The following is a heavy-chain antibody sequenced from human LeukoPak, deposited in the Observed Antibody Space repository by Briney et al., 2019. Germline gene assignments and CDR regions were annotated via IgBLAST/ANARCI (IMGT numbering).Heavy chain of an antibody. CDR2: INPNSGGT. D-gene: IGHD6-19*01. CDR1: GYTFTGYY. V-gene: IGHV1-2*02. CDR3: ARGEEWLVVESPLHN. J-gene: IGHJ4*02. Sequence: ASVKVSCKASGYTFTGYYMHWVRQAPGQGLEWMGWINPNSGGTNYAQKFQGRVTMTRDTSISTAYMELSRLRSDDTAVYYCARGEEWLVVESPLHNWGQGTLVTVSS.